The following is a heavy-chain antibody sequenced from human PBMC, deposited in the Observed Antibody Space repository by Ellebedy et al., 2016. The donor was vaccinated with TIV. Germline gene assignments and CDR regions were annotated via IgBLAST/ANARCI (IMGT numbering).Heavy chain of an antibody. CDR3: ARNRAPDDI. V-gene: IGHV3-30*03. J-gene: IGHJ3*02. CDR1: GFTFSSYG. CDR2: ISYDGSNK. D-gene: IGHD1-14*01. Sequence: GGSLRLXCAASGFTFSSYGMHWVRQAPGKGLEWVAVISYDGSNKYYADSVKGRFTISRDNAKNSLYLQMNSLRAEDTAVYYCARNRAPDDIWGQGTMVTVSS.